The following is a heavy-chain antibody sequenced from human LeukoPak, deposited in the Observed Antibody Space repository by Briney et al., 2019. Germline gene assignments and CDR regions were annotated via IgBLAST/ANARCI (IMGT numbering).Heavy chain of an antibody. CDR2: TRFDGSIK. V-gene: IGHV3-33*01. CDR3: ARWGGTRQYYFDY. CDR1: GFIFSDYG. J-gene: IGHJ4*02. Sequence: GGSLRLSCAVSGFIFSDYGFHWVRQAPGKGLEWVAITRFDGSIKQYADSVKGRFTISRDDSKNTLYLQMNFLKSEDTAVYYCARWGGTRQYYFDYWGQGTLVTVSS. D-gene: IGHD1-1*01.